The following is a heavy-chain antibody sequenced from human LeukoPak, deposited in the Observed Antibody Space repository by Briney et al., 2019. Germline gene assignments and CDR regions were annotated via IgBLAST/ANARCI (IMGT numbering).Heavy chain of an antibody. Sequence: PSQTLSLTCAVYGGSFSGYYWSWIGQLPGKVRGWTGEINHSGSTNYNPSLKSRVTISVDTSKNQFSLKLSSVTAADTAVYYCARLRAVTRSSSWLQVRRRFDYWGQGTLVTVSS. D-gene: IGHD6-13*01. V-gene: IGHV4-34*01. CDR3: ARLRAVTRSSSWLQVRRRFDY. CDR1: GGSFSGYY. J-gene: IGHJ4*02. CDR2: INHSGST.